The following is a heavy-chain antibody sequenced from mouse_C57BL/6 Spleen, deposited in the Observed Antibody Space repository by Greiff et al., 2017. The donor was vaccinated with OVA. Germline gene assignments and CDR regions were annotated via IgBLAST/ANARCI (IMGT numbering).Heavy chain of an antibody. CDR1: GYAFSSSW. V-gene: IGHV1-82*01. Sequence: VQLQQSGPELVKPGASVKISCKASGYAFSSSWMNWVKQRPGKGLEWIGRIYPGDGDTNYNGKFKGKATLTADKSSSTAYMQLSSLTSEDSAVYFCARELDLIYYYSSSPFAYWGQGTLVTVSA. D-gene: IGHD1-1*01. J-gene: IGHJ3*01. CDR2: IYPGDGDT. CDR3: ARELDLIYYYSSSPFAY.